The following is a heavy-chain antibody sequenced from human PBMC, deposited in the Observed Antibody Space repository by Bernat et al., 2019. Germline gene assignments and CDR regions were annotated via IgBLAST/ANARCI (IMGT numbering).Heavy chain of an antibody. CDR1: GGSFSGYY. J-gene: IGHJ5*02. CDR2: INHSGST. CDR3: ARGYWFDP. V-gene: IGHV4-34*01. Sequence: QVQLQQWGAGLLKPSETLSLTCAVYGGSFSGYYLSWIRQPPGKGLEWIGEINHSGSTNYNPSLKSRVTISVDTSKNQFSLKLSSVTAADTAVYYCARGYWFDPWGQGTLVTVSS.